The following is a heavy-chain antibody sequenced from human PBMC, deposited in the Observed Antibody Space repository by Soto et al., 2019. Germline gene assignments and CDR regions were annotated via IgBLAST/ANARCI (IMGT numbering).Heavy chain of an antibody. CDR3: ARVAVAGARVDC. J-gene: IGHJ4*02. CDR2: IYHSGST. CDR1: GGSISSSNW. V-gene: IGHV4-4*02. Sequence: QVQLQESGPGLVKPSGTLSLTCAVSGGSISSSNWWSWVRQPPGKGLEWIGEIYHSGSTNYNPSLKSRVTLSVDRSMDPCSLKPSSVTAADTAVYYCARVAVAGARVDCWGQGTLVTVSP. D-gene: IGHD6-19*01.